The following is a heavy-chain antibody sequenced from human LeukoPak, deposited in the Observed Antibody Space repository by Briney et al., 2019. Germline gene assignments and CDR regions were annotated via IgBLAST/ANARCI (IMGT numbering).Heavy chain of an antibody. CDR3: ARGYRDILTGYVDY. Sequence: SETLSLTCTVSGGSISSYYWGWIRQPPGKGLEWIGSIYHSGSTYYNPSLKSRVTISVDTSKNQFSLKLSSVTAADTAVYYCARGYRDILTGYVDYWGQGTLVTVSS. J-gene: IGHJ4*02. CDR2: IYHSGST. D-gene: IGHD3-9*01. CDR1: GGSISSYY. V-gene: IGHV4-38-2*02.